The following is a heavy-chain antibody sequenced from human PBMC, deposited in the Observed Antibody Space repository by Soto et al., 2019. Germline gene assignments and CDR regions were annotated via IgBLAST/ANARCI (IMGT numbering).Heavy chain of an antibody. Sequence: SETLSLTCAVSGDSISSSNWWNWVRQLPGKGLEWIGEIHHGGTTNYNPSLKSRVTISMDQSKNQFSLKLSSVTDADTAVYYCARDYYDSSGYFYYYGMDVWGQGTTVTVSS. J-gene: IGHJ6*02. CDR1: GDSISSSNW. V-gene: IGHV4-4*02. D-gene: IGHD3-22*01. CDR3: ARDYYDSSGYFYYYGMDV. CDR2: IHHGGTT.